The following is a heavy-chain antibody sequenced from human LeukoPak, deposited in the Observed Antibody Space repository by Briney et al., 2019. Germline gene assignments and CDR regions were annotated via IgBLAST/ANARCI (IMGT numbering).Heavy chain of an antibody. CDR1: GYSFTNTF. D-gene: IGHD6-13*01. CDR2: IYPGDSDT. J-gene: IGHJ4*02. CDR3: ARPIAAAGTDLGY. Sequence: GESLKISCKASGYSFTNTFIGWVRQMPGKGLEWMGIIYPGDSDTRYSPSFQGQVTISADKSITTAYLQWSSLKASDTAMYYCARPIAAAGTDLGYWGRGTLVTVSS. V-gene: IGHV5-51*01.